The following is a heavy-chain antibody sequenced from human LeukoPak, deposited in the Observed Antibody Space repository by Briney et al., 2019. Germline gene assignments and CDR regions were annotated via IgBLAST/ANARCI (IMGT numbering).Heavy chain of an antibody. CDR1: GFSLSTSGVG. CDR2: IYWDDDK. CDR3: AHRQGFGEFQNFDY. V-gene: IGHV2-5*02. Sequence: SGPTLVNPTQTLTLTCTFSGFSLSTSGVGVGWILQPPGKALEWLALIYWDDDKRYSPSLKSRLTITKDTSKNQVVLTMTNMDPVDTATYYCAHRQGFGEFQNFDYWGQGTLVTVSS. J-gene: IGHJ4*02. D-gene: IGHD3-10*01.